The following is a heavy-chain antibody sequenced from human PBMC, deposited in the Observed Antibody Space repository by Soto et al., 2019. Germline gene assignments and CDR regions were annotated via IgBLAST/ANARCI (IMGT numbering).Heavy chain of an antibody. CDR3: AGGPRYWSFAL. Sequence: GELQQWGTGLLKPSETLSLNCSVYGGSSRAYHWSWIRQSPGEGLEWIGEFSYSGSLNYNPSLKGRVSVSTDTSTNHFSLTTTSVTAADTAVYFCAGGPRYWSFALWGRGTLVTVS. CDR2: FSYSGSL. V-gene: IGHV4-34*01. J-gene: IGHJ2*01. D-gene: IGHD1-20*01. CDR1: GGSSRAYH.